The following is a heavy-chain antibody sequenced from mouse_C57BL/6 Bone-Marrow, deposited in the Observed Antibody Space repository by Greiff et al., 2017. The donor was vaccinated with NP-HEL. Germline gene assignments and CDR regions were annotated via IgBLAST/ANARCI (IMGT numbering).Heavy chain of an antibody. Sequence: EVQLVESGPVLVKPGASVKMSCKASGYTFTDYYMNWVKQSHGKSLEWIGVINPYNGGTSYNQKFKGKATLTVDKSSSTAYMELNSLTSEDSAVYYCASPPWAMDYWGQGTSVTVSS. CDR3: ASPPWAMDY. J-gene: IGHJ4*01. CDR1: GYTFTDYY. V-gene: IGHV1-19*01. CDR2: INPYNGGT.